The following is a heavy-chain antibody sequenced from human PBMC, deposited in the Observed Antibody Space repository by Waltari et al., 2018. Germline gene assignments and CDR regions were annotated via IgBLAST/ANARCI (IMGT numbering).Heavy chain of an antibody. CDR2: MNPNTGDT. J-gene: IGHJ5*02. Sequence: QVQLLQSAAEVKKPGASVKVSCQASGYPFPTSEINWVRQASGQGLEGMGWMNPNTGDTGFAQRFQGRVTMTRDTSFNTAYMELSTLTSEDTALYYCARGRDVYAGFDYNWFDPWGPGTLVTVSS. CDR1: GYPFPTSE. CDR3: ARGRDVYAGFDYNWFDP. D-gene: IGHD5-12*01. V-gene: IGHV1-8*02.